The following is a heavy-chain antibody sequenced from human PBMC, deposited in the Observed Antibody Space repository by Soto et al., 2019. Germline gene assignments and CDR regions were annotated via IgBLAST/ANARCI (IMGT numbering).Heavy chain of an antibody. V-gene: IGHV2-5*02. CDR3: ATRMRYSDRSGESYDVWCDY. CDR2: IYWDDDK. CDR1: GFSLSTSGVG. Sequence: QITLKESGPTLVKPTQTLTLTCTFSGFSLSTSGVGVGWIRQPPGKALEWLALIYWDDDKRYSPSLKSRLTITNDTSKHQVVLTMTNMDPVDTATYYCATRMRYSDRSGESYDVWCDYWGQGTLVTVSS. J-gene: IGHJ4*02. D-gene: IGHD3-22*01.